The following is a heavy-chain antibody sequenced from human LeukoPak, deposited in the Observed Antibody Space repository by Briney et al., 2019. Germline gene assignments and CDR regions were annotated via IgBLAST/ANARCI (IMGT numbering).Heavy chain of an antibody. J-gene: IGHJ3*02. CDR2: ISYDGSNK. Sequence: GGSLRLSCAASGFTFSSYAMHWVRQAPGKGLEWVAVISYDGSNKYYADSVKGRFTISRDNSKNTLYLQMNSLRAEDTAVYYCARGLFLLRLGELSSHDAFDIWGQGTMVTVSS. CDR1: GFTFSSYA. V-gene: IGHV3-30-3*01. CDR3: ARGLFLLRLGELSSHDAFDI. D-gene: IGHD3-16*02.